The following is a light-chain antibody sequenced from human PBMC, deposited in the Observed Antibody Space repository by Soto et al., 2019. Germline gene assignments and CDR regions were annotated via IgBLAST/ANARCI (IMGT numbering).Light chain of an antibody. CDR2: KAS. Sequence: DIQMTQSPSTLSSSVGERVTISYRASQSISSWLAWYQQKPGKAPKLLIYKASSLESGVPSRCSGSGSGTEFNLTISSRQPTDLANYYCHDYNNYLWTFDQGTKVEIK. CDR1: QSISSW. CDR3: HDYNNYLWT. V-gene: IGKV1-5*03. J-gene: IGKJ1*01.